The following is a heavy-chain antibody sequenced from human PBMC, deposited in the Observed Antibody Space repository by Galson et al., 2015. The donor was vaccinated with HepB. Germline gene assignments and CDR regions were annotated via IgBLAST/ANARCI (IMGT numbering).Heavy chain of an antibody. D-gene: IGHD1-26*01. CDR3: ATSGSYGPNDY. CDR2: ISPSGDYT. CDR1: GYTFTSYY. Sequence: SVKVSCKASGYTFTSYYIHWVRQAPGQGLEWLAIISPSGDYTNYAQKFQGRVTMTRDTSTNTVYMELSSLRSEDTALYYCATSGSYGPNDYWGQGTLVTVSS. J-gene: IGHJ4*02. V-gene: IGHV1-46*03.